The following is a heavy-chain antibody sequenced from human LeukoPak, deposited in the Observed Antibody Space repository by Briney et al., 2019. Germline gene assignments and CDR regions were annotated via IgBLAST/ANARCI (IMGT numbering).Heavy chain of an antibody. J-gene: IGHJ4*02. V-gene: IGHV1-69*13. D-gene: IGHD6-6*01. CDR3: AREVDSSSPLPGDY. CDR2: IIPIFGTA. Sequence: ASVKVSCKASGGTFSSYAISWVRQAPGQGLEWMGGIIPIFGTANYAQKFQGRVTITADESTSTAYMELSSLRSEDTAVYYCAREVDSSSPLPGDYWGQGALVTVSS. CDR1: GGTFSSYA.